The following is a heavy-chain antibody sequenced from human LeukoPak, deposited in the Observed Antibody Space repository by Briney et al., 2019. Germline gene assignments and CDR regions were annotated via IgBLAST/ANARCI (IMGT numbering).Heavy chain of an antibody. CDR1: GFTFSGSS. J-gene: IGHJ3*01. CDR3: AKVQSDIVGAMFFSFDV. V-gene: IGHV3-21*06. D-gene: IGHD1-26*01. Sequence: GGSLRLSCAASGFTFSGSSMNWVRQAPGKGLEWVASIIGSGSEMFYADSLKGRFTISRDNSKNSLYLQMNSLRVEDTAVYYCAKVQSDIVGAMFFSFDVWGQGTMVSVSS. CDR2: IIGSGSEM.